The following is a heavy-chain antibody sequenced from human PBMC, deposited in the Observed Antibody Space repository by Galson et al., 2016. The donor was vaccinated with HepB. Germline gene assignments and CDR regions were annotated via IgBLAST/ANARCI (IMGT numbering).Heavy chain of an antibody. D-gene: IGHD5-12*01. V-gene: IGHV3-23*01. Sequence: SLRLSCAASGFTFGDYTMSWVRQAPGKGLEWVSGLSVSGDTTYYADSVKGRFTISRDNSKNTLHLQMNSLRADATAVYYCAKDGVRSGYSYFDYWGRGTLVTVSS. CDR1: GFTFGDYT. CDR2: LSVSGDTT. CDR3: AKDGVRSGYSYFDY. J-gene: IGHJ4*02.